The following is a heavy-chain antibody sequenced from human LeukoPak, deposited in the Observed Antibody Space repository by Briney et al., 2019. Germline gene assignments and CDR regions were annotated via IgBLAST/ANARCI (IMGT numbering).Heavy chain of an antibody. CDR1: GGSFSGYY. CDR3: ARRAYSKRGFDY. Sequence: PSETLSLTCAVYGGSFSGYYWSWIRQPPGKGLEWIGEINHSGSTYYNPSLKSRVTISVDTSKNQFSLKLSSVTAADTAVYYCARRAYSKRGFDYWGQGTLVTVSS. D-gene: IGHD4-11*01. J-gene: IGHJ4*02. CDR2: INHSGST. V-gene: IGHV4-34*01.